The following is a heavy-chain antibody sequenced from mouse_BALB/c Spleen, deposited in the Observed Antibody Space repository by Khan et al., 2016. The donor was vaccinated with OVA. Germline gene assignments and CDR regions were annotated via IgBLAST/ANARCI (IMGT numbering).Heavy chain of an antibody. V-gene: IGHV3-2*02. J-gene: IGHJ3*01. CDR1: GYSITSDYA. Sequence: EVQLQESGPGLVKPSQSLSLTCTVTGYSITSDYAWNWIRQFPGNKLEWMGSISYSGSTSYNPSLKSRISITRDTSKNQFFLPLNSVTTEDTATYYCARDGYDSAWFAYWGQGTLVTVSA. CDR2: ISYSGST. CDR3: ARDGYDSAWFAY. D-gene: IGHD2-2*01.